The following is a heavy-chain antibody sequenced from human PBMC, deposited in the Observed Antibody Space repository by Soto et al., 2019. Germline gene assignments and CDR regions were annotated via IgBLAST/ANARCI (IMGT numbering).Heavy chain of an antibody. D-gene: IGHD6-19*01. J-gene: IGHJ4*02. CDR2: ISSDGSTT. V-gene: IGHV3-74*01. Sequence: GSLRLSCAASGFTLGSCWMHWVRQAPGKGLVWVSRISSDGSTTNYADSVKGRFTISRDNAKNTLYLQMNNLRDEDTAVYYCANLYSSAWARDYWGQGTLVTVSS. CDR1: GFTLGSCW. CDR3: ANLYSSAWARDY.